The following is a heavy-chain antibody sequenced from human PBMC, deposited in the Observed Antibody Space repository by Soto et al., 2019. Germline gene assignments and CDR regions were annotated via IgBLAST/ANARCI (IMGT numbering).Heavy chain of an antibody. CDR3: AASVAGKYYYYYGMDV. CDR1: GFTFTSSA. V-gene: IGHV1-58*01. D-gene: IGHD6-13*01. Sequence: SVKVSWKASGFTFTSSAVQWVRQARGQRLEWIGWIVVGSGNTNYAQKFQERVTITRDMSTSTAYMELSSLRSEDTAVYYCAASVAGKYYYYYGMDVWGQGTTVTVSS. J-gene: IGHJ6*02. CDR2: IVVGSGNT.